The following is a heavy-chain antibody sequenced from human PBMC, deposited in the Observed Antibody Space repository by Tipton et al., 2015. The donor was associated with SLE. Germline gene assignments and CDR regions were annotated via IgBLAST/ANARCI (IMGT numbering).Heavy chain of an antibody. V-gene: IGHV3-48*04. D-gene: IGHD5-24*01. CDR2: ISDTSGLM. Sequence: GSLRLSCAASGFTFSSSAMNWVRQAPGKGLEWVSYISDTSGLMYYADSVKGRFTISRDNAKNSLYLQMNSLRAEDTAVYYCASGLQMATINYWGQGTLVTVSS. J-gene: IGHJ4*02. CDR3: ASGLQMATINY. CDR1: GFTFSSSA.